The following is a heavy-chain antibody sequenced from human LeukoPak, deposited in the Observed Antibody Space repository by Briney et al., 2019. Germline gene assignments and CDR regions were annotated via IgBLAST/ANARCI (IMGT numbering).Heavy chain of an antibody. V-gene: IGHV3-11*06. CDR3: VRGVGGNDY. D-gene: IGHD4-23*01. Sequence: PGGSLRLSCAASGFIFSDYYMTWIRQAPGKGLEWLSYISGSGSDTNYADSVKGRFTISRDNAKNMVYLQMNSLRAEDTAVYYCVRGVGGNDYWGQGTLVTVSS. CDR1: GFIFSDYY. CDR2: ISGSGSDT. J-gene: IGHJ4*02.